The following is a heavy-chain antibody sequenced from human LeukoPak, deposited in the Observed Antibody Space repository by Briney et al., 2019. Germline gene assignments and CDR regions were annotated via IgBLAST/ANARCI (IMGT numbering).Heavy chain of an antibody. CDR3: AKAPDYYGSGSHFDY. CDR1: GFTFSTYG. J-gene: IGHJ4*02. CDR2: ISYDGSDK. V-gene: IGHV3-30*18. Sequence: GGSLRLSCAASGFTFSTYGMHWVRQAPGKGLEWVAVISYDGSDKYYADSVKGRFTISRDNSKNTLYLQMNSLRAEDTAVYCCAKAPDYYGSGSHFDYWGQGTLVTVSS. D-gene: IGHD3-10*01.